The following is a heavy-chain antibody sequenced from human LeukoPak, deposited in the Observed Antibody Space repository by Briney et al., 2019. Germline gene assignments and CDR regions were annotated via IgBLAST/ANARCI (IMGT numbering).Heavy chain of an antibody. Sequence: GGSLRLSCAASRFTFSSYAMSWVRQAPGKGLEWVANINQDGSEKYYVDSVKGRFTISRDNAKNSLYLQMNTLRAEDTAVYHCARGGGGMDVWGKGTTVTVSS. V-gene: IGHV3-7*01. CDR2: INQDGSEK. D-gene: IGHD3-16*01. J-gene: IGHJ6*04. CDR3: ARGGGGMDV. CDR1: RFTFSSYA.